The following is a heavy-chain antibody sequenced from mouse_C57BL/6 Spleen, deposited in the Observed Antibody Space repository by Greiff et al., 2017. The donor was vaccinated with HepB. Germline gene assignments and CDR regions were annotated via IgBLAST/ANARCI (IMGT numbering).Heavy chain of an antibody. CDR2: INPSTGGT. CDR3: ARWGSNYAFDY. J-gene: IGHJ2*01. V-gene: IGHV1-42*01. Sequence: EVKLQESGPELVKPGASVKISCKASGYSFTGYYMNWVKQSPEKSLEWIGEINPSTGGTTYNQKFKAKATLTVDKSSSTAYMQLKSLTSEDSAVYYCARWGSNYAFDYWGQGTTLTVSS. CDR1: GYSFTGYY. D-gene: IGHD2-5*01.